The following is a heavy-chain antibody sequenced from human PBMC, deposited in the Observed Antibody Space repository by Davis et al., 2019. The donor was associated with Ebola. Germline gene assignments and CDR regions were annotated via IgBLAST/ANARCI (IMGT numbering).Heavy chain of an antibody. Sequence: GSLRLSCTVSGGSISSYYWSWIRQPPGKGLEWIGYIYYSGSTNYNPSLKSRVTISVDTSKNQFSLKLSSVTAADTAVYYCARLVIGYWFDPWGQGTLVTVSS. V-gene: IGHV4-59*08. J-gene: IGHJ5*02. CDR1: GGSISSYY. CDR2: IYYSGST. CDR3: ARLVIGYWFDP. D-gene: IGHD3-10*01.